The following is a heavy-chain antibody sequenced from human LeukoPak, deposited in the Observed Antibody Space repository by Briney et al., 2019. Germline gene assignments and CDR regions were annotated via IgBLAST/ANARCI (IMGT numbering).Heavy chain of an antibody. CDR3: ARQHDYGDYDY. CDR2: IYHGDSDN. Sequence: GESLKISCKGSGYSLTSYWIGLVRAMPGKRLESMGIIYHGDSDNRYSQSFQGQVTISADKSISTAYLQWSSLKASDTAMYYCARQHDYGDYDYWGQGTLVAVSS. D-gene: IGHD4-17*01. V-gene: IGHV5-51*01. J-gene: IGHJ4*02. CDR1: GYSLTSYW.